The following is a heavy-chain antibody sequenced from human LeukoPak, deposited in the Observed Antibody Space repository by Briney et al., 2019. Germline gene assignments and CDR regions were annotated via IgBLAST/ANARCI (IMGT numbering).Heavy chain of an antibody. V-gene: IGHV4-38-2*01. CDR2: LYHSGSA. D-gene: IGHD2-15*01. J-gene: IGHJ3*02. Sequence: SETLSLTCAVSGYSISSGYYWGWIRQPPGKGLEWIGSLYHSGSAYYNPSLKSRVTISVDTSKNQFSLKLSSVTAADTAVYYCARVTPVVVVAATDAFDIWGQGTMVTVSS. CDR3: ARVTPVVVVAATDAFDI. CDR1: GYSISSGYY.